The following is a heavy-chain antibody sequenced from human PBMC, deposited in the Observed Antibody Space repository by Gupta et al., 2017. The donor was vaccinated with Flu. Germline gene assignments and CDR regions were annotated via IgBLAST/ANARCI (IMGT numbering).Heavy chain of an antibody. CDR3: AREGGDIVVVPAVIAGWFDP. V-gene: IGHV3-30-3*01. Sequence: QVQLVESGGGVVQPGRSLRLSCAASGFTFSSYAMHWVRQAPGQGLEWVAVISYDGSNKYYADSVKGRFTISRDNSKNTLYLQMNSLRAEDTAVYYCAREGGDIVVVPAVIAGWFDPWGQGTLVTVSS. D-gene: IGHD2-2*01. J-gene: IGHJ5*02. CDR1: GFTFSSYA. CDR2: ISYDGSNK.